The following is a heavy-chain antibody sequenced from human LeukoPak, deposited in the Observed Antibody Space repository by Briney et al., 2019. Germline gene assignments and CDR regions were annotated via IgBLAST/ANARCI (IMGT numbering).Heavy chain of an antibody. CDR2: INHSGGA. Sequence: PSQTLSLTCAVYAGSSSGYYWSRIRQPPGKGLEWIGEINHSGGANYNPSLKSRVTISIDTSKNQFSLNLRSVTAADTAVYYCARGRILHSSSALGYWGQGTLVTISS. J-gene: IGHJ4*02. CDR3: ARGRILHSSSALGY. CDR1: AGSSSGYY. V-gene: IGHV4-34*01. D-gene: IGHD6-13*01.